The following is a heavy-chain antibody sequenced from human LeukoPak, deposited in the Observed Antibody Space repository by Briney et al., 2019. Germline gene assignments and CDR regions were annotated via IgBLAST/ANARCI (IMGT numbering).Heavy chain of an antibody. Sequence: GSSVKVSCKASGGIFSSYAISWVRQAPGQGLEWMGGIIPIFGTANYAQKFQGRVTITADESTSTAYMELSSLRSEDTAVYYCAREGHDGGSYFDYWGQGTLVTVSS. CDR2: IIPIFGTA. CDR3: AREGHDGGSYFDY. J-gene: IGHJ4*02. D-gene: IGHD3-10*01. V-gene: IGHV1-69*01. CDR1: GGIFSSYA.